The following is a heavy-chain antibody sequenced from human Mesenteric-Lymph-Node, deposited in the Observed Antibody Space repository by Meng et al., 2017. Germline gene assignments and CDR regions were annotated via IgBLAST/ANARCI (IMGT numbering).Heavy chain of an antibody. CDR2: IYYTGST. D-gene: IGHD3-10*01. J-gene: IGHJ5*02. CDR1: GGSINSGDYY. V-gene: IGHV4-30-4*01. CDR3: ARHGRGWFDP. Sequence: QVRLQVSGPGLVKPSPTLSLTCTVSGGSINSGDYYWSWIRQPPGKGLEWIGYIYYTGSTYYNPSLKSRVTISVDTSKNQFSLKLSSVTAEDTAVYYCARHGRGWFDPWGQGTLVTVSS.